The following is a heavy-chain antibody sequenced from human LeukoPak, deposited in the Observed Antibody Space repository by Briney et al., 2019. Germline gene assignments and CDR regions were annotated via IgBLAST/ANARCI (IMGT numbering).Heavy chain of an antibody. Sequence: PSETLSLTCAVYGGSFSGYYWSWIRQPPGKGLEWIGEINHNGSTNYNPSLKSRVTISVDTSKNQFSLKLSSVTAADTAVYYCARDQVAAAVDWFDPWGQGTLVTVSS. J-gene: IGHJ5*02. V-gene: IGHV4-34*01. D-gene: IGHD6-13*01. CDR1: GGSFSGYY. CDR3: ARDQVAAAVDWFDP. CDR2: INHNGST.